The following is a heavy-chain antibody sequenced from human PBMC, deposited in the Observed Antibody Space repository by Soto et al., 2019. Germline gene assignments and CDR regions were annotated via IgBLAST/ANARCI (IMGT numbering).Heavy chain of an antibody. Sequence: SETLSLTCTVSGGSISSGGYYWSWIRQHPGKGLEWIGYIYYSGSTYYNPSLKSRVTISVDTSKNQFSLKLSSVTAADTAVYYCARELRFLEWSTAPYYGMDVWGQGTTVTVS. D-gene: IGHD3-3*01. CDR2: IYYSGST. J-gene: IGHJ6*02. CDR1: GGSISSGGYY. CDR3: ARELRFLEWSTAPYYGMDV. V-gene: IGHV4-31*03.